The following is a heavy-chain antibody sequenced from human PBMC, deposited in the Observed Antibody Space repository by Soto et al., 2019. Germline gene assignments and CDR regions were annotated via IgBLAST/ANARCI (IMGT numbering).Heavy chain of an antibody. V-gene: IGHV4-59*08. CDR1: GGSISSYY. CDR2: IYYSGST. CDR3: ARLEVPAAIYYYYYRDG. D-gene: IGHD2-2*02. Sequence: SETLSLTCTVSGGSISSYYWSWIRQLPWKGLEWIGYIYYSGSTNYNPSLKSRVTISVDTSKNQFSLKLSSVTAADTAVYYCARLEVPAAIYYYYYRDGWGKGTTITV. J-gene: IGHJ6*03.